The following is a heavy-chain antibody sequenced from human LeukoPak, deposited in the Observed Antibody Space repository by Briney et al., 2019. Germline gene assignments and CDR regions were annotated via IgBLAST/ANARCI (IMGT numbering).Heavy chain of an antibody. CDR2: IKSKTDGGII. D-gene: IGHD4-17*01. J-gene: IGHJ4*02. Sequence: GGSLRLSCAASGLTFSNAWMSWVRQAPGKGLEWVGRIKSKTDGGIIDYAAPVQGRFTISRDDSKNTLYLQMNSLRTEDTAVYYCARDSGYGDYVFYFDYWGQGTLVTVSS. CDR1: GLTFSNAW. CDR3: ARDSGYGDYVFYFDY. V-gene: IGHV3-15*01.